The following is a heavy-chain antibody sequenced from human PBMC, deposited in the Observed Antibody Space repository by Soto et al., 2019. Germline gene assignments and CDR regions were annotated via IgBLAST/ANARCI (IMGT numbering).Heavy chain of an antibody. J-gene: IGHJ4*02. CDR1: GFSFSDYY. D-gene: IGHD3-9*01. V-gene: IGHV3-11*01. Sequence: QVQLVESGGGLVKPGGSLRLSCAASGFSFSDYYMSWIRQAPGKGREWVSYISFSDNSIYYADSVKGRFTISRDNAKSSLYLQMNSLRAEDTAVYYCARDIEPPGLFFDYWGQGTLVTVSS. CDR2: ISFSDNSI. CDR3: ARDIEPPGLFFDY.